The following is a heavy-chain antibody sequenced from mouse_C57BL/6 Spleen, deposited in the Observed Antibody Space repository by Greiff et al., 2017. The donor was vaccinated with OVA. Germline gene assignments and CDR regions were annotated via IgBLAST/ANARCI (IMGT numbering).Heavy chain of an antibody. Sequence: VQLQQSGAELVKPGASVKLSCKASGYTFTSYWMYWVNQRPGQGLEWIGYINPSSGYTKYNQKFKDKTTLTADNSSSTAYMQLSSLTYEDSAVYYCCLSMDYWGKGTSVTVST. CDR3: CLSMDY. J-gene: IGHJ4*01. CDR1: GYTFTSYW. CDR2: INPSSGYT. V-gene: IGHV1-7*01.